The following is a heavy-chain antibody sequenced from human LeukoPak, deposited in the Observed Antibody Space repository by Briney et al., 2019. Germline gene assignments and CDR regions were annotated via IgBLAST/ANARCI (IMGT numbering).Heavy chain of an antibody. Sequence: ASVKVSCKASGYTFTSYGISWVRQAPGQGLEWMGWISAYNGNTNYAQKLQGRVTMTTDTSTSTAYMELRSLRSDDTAVYYCARAPYYDSSGFFDYWGPGTLVTVSS. CDR1: GYTFTSYG. CDR3: ARAPYYDSSGFFDY. D-gene: IGHD3-22*01. J-gene: IGHJ4*02. CDR2: ISAYNGNT. V-gene: IGHV1-18*01.